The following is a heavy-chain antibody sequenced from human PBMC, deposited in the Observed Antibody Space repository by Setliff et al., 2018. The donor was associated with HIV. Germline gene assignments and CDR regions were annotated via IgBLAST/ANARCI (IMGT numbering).Heavy chain of an antibody. V-gene: IGHV1-69*10. CDR2: IIPIVGVT. D-gene: IGHD6-13*01. CDR3: ARNRDTAGYFLY. CDR1: GGTFTSYA. Sequence: GASVKVSCKASGGTFTSYAIHWVRQAPGQGLEWMGGIIPIVGVTNYAQKFQVRVTITADKSTNTAYMDLHSLTSEDTAVYYCARNRDTAGYFLYWGQGTPVTVSS. J-gene: IGHJ1*01.